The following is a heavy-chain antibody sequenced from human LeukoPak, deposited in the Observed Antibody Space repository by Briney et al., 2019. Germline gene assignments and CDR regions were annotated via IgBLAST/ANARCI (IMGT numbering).Heavy chain of an antibody. V-gene: IGHV1-8*03. CDR3: ARDCCPGVGDYYYYYYMDV. CDR2: MNPNSGNT. D-gene: IGHD2-21*01. J-gene: IGHJ6*03. CDR1: GYTFTSYD. Sequence: ASVKVSCKASGYTFTSYDINWVRQATGQGLEWMGWMNPNSGNTGYAQKFQGRVTITRNTSISTAYMELRSLRSDDTAVYYCARDCCPGVGDYYYYYYMDVWGKGTTVTISS.